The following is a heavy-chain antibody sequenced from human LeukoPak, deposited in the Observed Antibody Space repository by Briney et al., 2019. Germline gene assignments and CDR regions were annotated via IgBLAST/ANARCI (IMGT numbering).Heavy chain of an antibody. D-gene: IGHD6-6*01. J-gene: IGHJ4*02. Sequence: GGSLRLSCAASGFTFSSYAMSWVRQAPGKGLEWVSAITGSGGSTYYADSVKGRFTISRDNSKNTLYLQMNSLRAEDTAVYYCAKGRAGYSSSYFDYWGQGTLVTVSS. CDR3: AKGRAGYSSSYFDY. CDR2: ITGSGGST. V-gene: IGHV3-23*01. CDR1: GFTFSSYA.